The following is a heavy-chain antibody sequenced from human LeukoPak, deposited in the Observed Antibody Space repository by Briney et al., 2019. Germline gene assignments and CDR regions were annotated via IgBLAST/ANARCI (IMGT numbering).Heavy chain of an antibody. CDR2: INPNGGGT. CDR3: AINMVRGVVYGMDV. CDR1: GYTFTGYY. J-gene: IGHJ6*04. V-gene: IGHV1-2*04. D-gene: IGHD3-10*01. Sequence: GASVTVSCTASGYTFTGYYMHWVRQAPGQGLEWIGWINPNGGGTNYAQKFQGWVTMTRDTSIRTAYMDLSRLRSDDTAVYYCAINMVRGVVYGMDVWGKGTTVTVSS.